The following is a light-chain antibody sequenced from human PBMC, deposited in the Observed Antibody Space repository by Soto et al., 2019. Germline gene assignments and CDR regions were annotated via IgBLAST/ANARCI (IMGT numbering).Light chain of an antibody. Sequence: QSALTQPPSASGSPGQSVTISCTGTSSDVGGYNYVSWYQQHPGKAPKLMIYEVSKRPSGVPDRFSGSKSGNTASLTVSGLQAEDEAEYYCNSYAGSNNFLFGTGTKVTVL. CDR2: EVS. CDR3: NSYAGSNNFL. CDR1: SSDVGGYNY. J-gene: IGLJ1*01. V-gene: IGLV2-8*01.